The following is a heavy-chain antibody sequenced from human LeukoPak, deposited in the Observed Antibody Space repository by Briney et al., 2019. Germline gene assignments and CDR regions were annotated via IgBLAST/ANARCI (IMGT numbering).Heavy chain of an antibody. D-gene: IGHD1-14*01. CDR1: GFTFGGYG. CDR2: ISYDGSRA. Sequence: GGSLRLSCAGSGFTFGGYGMHWFRQTPGKGLEWVAVISYDGSRAFYADSVKGRFTISRDNSKNTLSVQMDDPRADDPAVDSCRGNNNDLFDWGGQGTLAAV. CDR3: RGNNNDLFDW. V-gene: IGHV3-33*03. J-gene: IGHJ4*02.